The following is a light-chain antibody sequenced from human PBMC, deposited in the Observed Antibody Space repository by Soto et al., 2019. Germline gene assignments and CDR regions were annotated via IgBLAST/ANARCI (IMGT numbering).Light chain of an antibody. Sequence: EVVMTQSPATLSVSPGERATLSCRASQSVRSNLAWYQQKPGQAPRLLIYGASTRATGIPARFSGSGSGTEFTLTISSLQSEDFAGSYCQQYNTWPLITFGGGTKVEIK. CDR3: QQYNTWPLIT. CDR1: QSVRSN. CDR2: GAS. V-gene: IGKV3-15*01. J-gene: IGKJ4*01.